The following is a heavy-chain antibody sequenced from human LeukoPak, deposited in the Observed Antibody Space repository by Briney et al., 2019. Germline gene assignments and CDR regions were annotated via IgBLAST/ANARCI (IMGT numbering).Heavy chain of an antibody. V-gene: IGHV3-15*01. J-gene: IGHJ4*02. CDR2: IRGKIDGGTR. CDR3: ILAAAGPAY. CDR1: GFTFSSAW. Sequence: GGSLRLSCAASGFTFSSAWMTWVRQAPGKGLEWVGRIRGKIDGGTRDYAAPVKGRFTISKDDSKNTLYLQMTSLKTEDTAVYYCILAAAGPAYWGQGTLVTVSS. D-gene: IGHD6-13*01.